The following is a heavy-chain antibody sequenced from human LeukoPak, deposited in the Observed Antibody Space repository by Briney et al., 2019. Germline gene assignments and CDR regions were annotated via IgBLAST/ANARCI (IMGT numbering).Heavy chain of an antibody. V-gene: IGHV1-46*01. D-gene: IGHD3-22*01. CDR1: GYTSTGYW. J-gene: IGHJ4*02. CDR3: ARKGGRWDYYDSSGYYSLFDY. CDR2: ISPSGGST. Sequence: GASVKVSCKAFGYTSTGYWMHWVRQAPGQGPEWMGVISPSGGSTIYAQKFKGRVTLTRDMSTSTDYLELSSLRSEDTAVYYCARKGGRWDYYDSSGYYSLFDYWGQGTLVTVSS.